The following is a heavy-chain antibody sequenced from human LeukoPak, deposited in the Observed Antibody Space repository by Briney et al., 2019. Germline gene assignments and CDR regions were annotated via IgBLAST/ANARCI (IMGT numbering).Heavy chain of an antibody. V-gene: IGHV3-23*01. Sequence: SGGSLRLSCAASGFTFSSYAMSWVRQAPGKGLEWVSTISGSGGSTYYADSVKGRFTNSRDNSKNTLYLQMDSLRADDTAVYYCAKDGWYYESSGLGAFDVWGQGTMVTVSS. D-gene: IGHD3-22*01. J-gene: IGHJ3*01. CDR2: ISGSGGST. CDR3: AKDGWYYESSGLGAFDV. CDR1: GFTFSSYA.